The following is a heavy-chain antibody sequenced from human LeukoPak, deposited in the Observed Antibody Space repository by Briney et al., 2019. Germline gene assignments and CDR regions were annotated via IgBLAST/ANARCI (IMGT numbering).Heavy chain of an antibody. CDR2: IYHSGRT. J-gene: IGHJ1*01. D-gene: IGHD3-22*01. CDR3: ARRRYYDGSGYLE. CDR1: GDSVSRSDSY. Sequence: PSETLSLTCSVSGDSVSRSDSYWDWIRQPPGKGLEWIGTIYHSGRTYYSPSLKSRVTMSVDPSNNQFSLNLRSVTAADTAVHYCARRRYYDGSGYLEWGQGTLLSVSS. V-gene: IGHV4-39*01.